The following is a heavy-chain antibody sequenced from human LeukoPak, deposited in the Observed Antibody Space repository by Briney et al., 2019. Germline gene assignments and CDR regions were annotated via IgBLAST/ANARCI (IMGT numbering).Heavy chain of an antibody. CDR3: ARVGGNWFDP. V-gene: IGHV3-21*01. CDR2: ISSSSSYI. D-gene: IGHD3-16*01. Sequence: PGGSLRLSCAASGFTFSSYSMNWVRQTPGKGLEWVSSISSSSSYIYYADSVKGRFTISRDNAKNSLYLQMNSLRAEDTAVYYCARVGGNWFDPWGQGTLVTVSS. CDR1: GFTFSSYS. J-gene: IGHJ5*02.